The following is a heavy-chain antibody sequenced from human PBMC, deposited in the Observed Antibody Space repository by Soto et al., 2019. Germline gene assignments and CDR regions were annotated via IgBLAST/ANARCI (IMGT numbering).Heavy chain of an antibody. Sequence: QVQLVQSGAEMKKPGASVKVSCKASGYTFTTYGINWVRQAPGQGLEWMGWISAYTGNTKYAQKLQGRVTMTTDTYTSTAYVELWSLISDGTAMYYCALTAIDYWGQGTLVTVSS. J-gene: IGHJ4*02. V-gene: IGHV1-18*01. CDR3: ALTAIDY. D-gene: IGHD5-18*01. CDR1: GYTFTTYG. CDR2: ISAYTGNT.